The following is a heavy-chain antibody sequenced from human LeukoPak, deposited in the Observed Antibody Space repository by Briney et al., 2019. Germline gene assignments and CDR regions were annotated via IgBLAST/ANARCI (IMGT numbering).Heavy chain of an antibody. V-gene: IGHV3-66*03. Sequence: PGGSLRLSCTVSGFTVSSNSMSWVRQAPGKGLEWVSFIYSDNTHYSDSVKGRFTISRDNSKNTLYLQMNSLRAEDTAVYYCAKEWDYFYMDVWGKGTTVTISS. J-gene: IGHJ6*03. CDR1: GFTVSSNS. CDR2: IYSDNT. CDR3: AKEWDYFYMDV.